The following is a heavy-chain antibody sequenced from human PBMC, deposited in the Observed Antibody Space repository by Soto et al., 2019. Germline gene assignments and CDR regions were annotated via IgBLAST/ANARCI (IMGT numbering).Heavy chain of an antibody. CDR3: AKDLLVVPAATFFYGMDV. CDR1: GFTFSSYW. Sequence: GGSLRLSCAASGFTFSSYWMHWVRQAPGKGLVWVSRINSDGSSTSYADSVKGRFTISRDNSKNTLYLQMNSLRAEDTAVYYCAKDLLVVPAATFFYGMDVWGQGTTVTVSS. J-gene: IGHJ6*02. D-gene: IGHD2-2*01. V-gene: IGHV3-74*01. CDR2: INSDGSST.